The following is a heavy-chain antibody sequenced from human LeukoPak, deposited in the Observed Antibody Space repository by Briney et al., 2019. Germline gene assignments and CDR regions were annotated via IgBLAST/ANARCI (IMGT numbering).Heavy chain of an antibody. D-gene: IGHD6-19*01. V-gene: IGHV3-21*01. CDR2: ISSSSSYI. J-gene: IGHJ6*03. CDR1: GFTFSSYS. CDR3: AKDLTRIAVAYYMDV. Sequence: GALRLSCAASGFTFSSYSMNWVRQAPGKGLEWVSSISSSSSYIYYADSVKGRFTISRDNSKNTLYLQMNSLRAEDTAVYYCAKDLTRIAVAYYMDVWGKGTTVTISS.